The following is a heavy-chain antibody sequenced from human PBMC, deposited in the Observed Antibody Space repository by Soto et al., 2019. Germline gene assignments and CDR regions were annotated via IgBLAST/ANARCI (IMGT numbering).Heavy chain of an antibody. CDR2: IIPILGIA. D-gene: IGHD3-10*01. J-gene: IGHJ6*03. CDR1: GGTFSSYT. V-gene: IGHV1-69*02. Sequence: ASVKVSCKASGGTFSSYTISWVRQAPGQGLEWMGRIIPILGIANYAQKFQGRVTITADKSTSTAYMELSSLRSEDTAVYYCARSRYGSGSYYNVGFYYYYMDVWGKGTTVTVSS. CDR3: ARSRYGSGSYYNVGFYYYYMDV.